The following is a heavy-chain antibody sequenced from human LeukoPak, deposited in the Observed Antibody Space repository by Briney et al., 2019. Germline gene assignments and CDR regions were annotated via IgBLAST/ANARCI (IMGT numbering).Heavy chain of an antibody. CDR3: ARNYDFGLNYFDY. J-gene: IGHJ4*02. Sequence: PSETLSLTCTVSGGSISSYCWSWVRQPPGKGLEWIGYVYYSGYTNYNPSLKSRVTISVDMSKNQFSLKLSSVTAADTAVYYCARNYDFGLNYFDYWGQGTVVTVSS. D-gene: IGHD3-3*01. CDR1: GGSISSYC. V-gene: IGHV4-59*08. CDR2: VYYSGYT.